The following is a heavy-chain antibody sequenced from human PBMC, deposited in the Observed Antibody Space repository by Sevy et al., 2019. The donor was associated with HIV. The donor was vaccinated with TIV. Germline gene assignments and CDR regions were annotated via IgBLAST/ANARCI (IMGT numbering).Heavy chain of an antibody. J-gene: IGHJ3*02. D-gene: IGHD1-7*01. CDR3: ASGLTSWCTGTTSQVGRCAFDI. CDR2: IKQDGSEK. Sequence: GGSLRLSCAASGFTFSSYWMSWVRQAPGKGLEWVANIKQDGSEKYYVDSVKGRFTISRDNAKNSLYLQRNSLRAEDTAVYYCASGLTSWCTGTTSQVGRCAFDIWGQGTMVTVSS. CDR1: GFTFSSYW. V-gene: IGHV3-7*01.